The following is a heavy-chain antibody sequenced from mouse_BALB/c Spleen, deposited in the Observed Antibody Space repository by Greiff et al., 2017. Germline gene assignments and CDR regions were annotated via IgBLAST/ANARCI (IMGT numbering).Heavy chain of an antibody. CDR1: GFAFSSYD. Sequence: EVQRVESGGGLVKPGGSLKLSCAASGFAFSSYDMSWVRQTPEKRLEWVAYISSGGGSTYYPDTVKGRFTISRDNAKNTLYLQMSSLKSEDTAMYYCARVPWNYAMDYWGQGTSVTVSS. V-gene: IGHV5-12-1*01. J-gene: IGHJ4*01. CDR2: ISSGGGST. CDR3: ARVPWNYAMDY.